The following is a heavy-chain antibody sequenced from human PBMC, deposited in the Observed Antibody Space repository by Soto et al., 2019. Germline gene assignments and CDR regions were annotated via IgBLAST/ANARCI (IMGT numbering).Heavy chain of an antibody. CDR2: IYNDGSYT. D-gene: IGHD3-10*01. J-gene: IGHJ4*02. V-gene: IGHV3-74*01. Sequence: GSLRLSCAASGFIFKMYWMHWVRQTPGKGLVWISRIYNDGSYTDYADSVKGRFTISRDNVNDTLYLQMNNLRAEDSGLYYCTRGPRPISTGTGAYWGQGTQVTVSS. CDR1: GFIFKMYW. CDR3: TRGPRPISTGTGAY.